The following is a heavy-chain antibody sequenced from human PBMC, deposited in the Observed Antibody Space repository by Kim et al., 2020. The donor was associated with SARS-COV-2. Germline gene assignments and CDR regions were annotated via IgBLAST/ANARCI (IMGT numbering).Heavy chain of an antibody. CDR2: ISSSSSYI. Sequence: GGSLRLSCAASGFTFSSYSMNWVRQAPGKGLEWVSSISSSSSYIYYADSVKGRFTISRDNAKNSLYLQMNSLRAEDTAVYYCARGDIVVVPAALYYYYGMDVWGQGTTVTVSS. CDR1: GFTFSSYS. J-gene: IGHJ6*02. V-gene: IGHV3-21*01. CDR3: ARGDIVVVPAALYYYYGMDV. D-gene: IGHD2-2*01.